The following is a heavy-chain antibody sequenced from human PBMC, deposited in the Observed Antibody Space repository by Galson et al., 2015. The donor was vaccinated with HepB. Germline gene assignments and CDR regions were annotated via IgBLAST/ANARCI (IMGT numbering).Heavy chain of an antibody. CDR3: ARDGTALLWFGESAWFDP. V-gene: IGHV4-39*07. D-gene: IGHD3-10*01. CDR2: IDYSGST. J-gene: IGHJ5*02. CDR1: GGSISSSSYY. Sequence: SETLSLTCTVSGGSISSSSYYWGWIRQPPGKGLEWIGSIDYSGSTYYNPSLKSRVTMSVDTSKSQFSLKLSSATAADTAVYYCARDGTALLWFGESAWFDPWGQGTLVTVSS.